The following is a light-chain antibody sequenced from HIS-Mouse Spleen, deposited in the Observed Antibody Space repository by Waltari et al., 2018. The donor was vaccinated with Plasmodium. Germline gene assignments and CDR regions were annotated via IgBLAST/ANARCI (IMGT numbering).Light chain of an antibody. V-gene: IGKV1-8*01. CDR1: QGISSY. Sequence: AIRMTQSPSPLSASTGERVTITCRARQGISSYLAWYQQKPGKAPKLLIYAASTLQSGVPSRFSGSGSGTDFTLTISCLQSEDFATYYCQQYYSYPFTFGPGTKVDIK. J-gene: IGKJ3*01. CDR3: QQYYSYPFT. CDR2: AAS.